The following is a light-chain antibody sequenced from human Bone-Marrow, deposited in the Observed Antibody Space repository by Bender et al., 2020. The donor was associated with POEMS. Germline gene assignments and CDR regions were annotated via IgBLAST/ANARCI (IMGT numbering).Light chain of an antibody. V-gene: IGLV1-40*01. Sequence: QSVLTQPPSVSGAPGERVTISCTVSNSNIGAGYDVHWYQHIPRPAPRLLINAYNNRPSRDPYRFSGSKSGTAASLAIRGLESDDEGAYYYQSYGNSLGGWVFGGGTKLTVL. J-gene: IGLJ3*02. CDR1: NSNIGAGYD. CDR3: QSYGNSLGGWV. CDR2: AYN.